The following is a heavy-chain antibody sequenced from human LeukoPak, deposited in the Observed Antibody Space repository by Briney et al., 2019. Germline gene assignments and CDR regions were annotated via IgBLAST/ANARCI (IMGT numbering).Heavy chain of an antibody. D-gene: IGHD3-16*01. Sequence: PSETLSLTCTVSGGSISSYYWSWIRQPPGKGLEWIGYIHDSGRTNYNPSLKSRVTISVDTSKNQFSLKLTSVSAADTAVYYCARSSHRGEFNWLDPWGQGTLVTVSS. J-gene: IGHJ5*02. CDR3: ARSSHRGEFNWLDP. V-gene: IGHV4-59*01. CDR2: IHDSGRT. CDR1: GGSISSYY.